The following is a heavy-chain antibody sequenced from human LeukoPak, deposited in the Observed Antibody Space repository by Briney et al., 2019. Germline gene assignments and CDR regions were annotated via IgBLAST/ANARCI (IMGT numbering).Heavy chain of an antibody. J-gene: IGHJ4*02. CDR3: AKEGVLWFGQLPQYFDY. CDR2: ISSSSSYK. D-gene: IGHD3-10*01. Sequence: GGSLRLSCAASGFTFSSYSMNWVRQPPGKGLEWVSSISSSSSYKYYADSLKGRFTISRDNAKNSLYLQMNSLRAEDTAVYYCAKEGVLWFGQLPQYFDYWGQGTLVTVSS. CDR1: GFTFSSYS. V-gene: IGHV3-21*01.